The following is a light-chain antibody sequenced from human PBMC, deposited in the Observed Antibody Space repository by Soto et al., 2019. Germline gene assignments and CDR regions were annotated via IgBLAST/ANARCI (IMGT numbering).Light chain of an antibody. CDR1: QSVSTTY. V-gene: IGKV3-20*01. J-gene: IGKJ2*03. CDR2: GTS. Sequence: EIVLTQSPGTLSLSPGERATLSCRASQSVSTTYLGWYQQKPGQAPSLLVYGTSRRATGIPDRFSGSGSGTDFTLPISSLEPEDFAVYYCQHYRSSRPVYRFGEGIMLVI. CDR3: QHYRSSRPVYR.